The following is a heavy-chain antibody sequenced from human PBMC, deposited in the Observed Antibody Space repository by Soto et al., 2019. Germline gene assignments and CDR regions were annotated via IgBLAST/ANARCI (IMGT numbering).Heavy chain of an antibody. CDR1: GYSFTSYW. CDR2: IYPGDSDT. J-gene: IGHJ5*02. CDR3: ARQSSRWYNWFDP. Sequence: GESLKISCKGSGYSFTSYWIGWVRQMPGKGLERMGIIYPGDSDTRYSPSFQGQVTISADKSISTAYLQCSSLKASDTAMYYCARQSSRWYNWFDPWGQGTLVTVSS. D-gene: IGHD6-13*01. V-gene: IGHV5-51*01.